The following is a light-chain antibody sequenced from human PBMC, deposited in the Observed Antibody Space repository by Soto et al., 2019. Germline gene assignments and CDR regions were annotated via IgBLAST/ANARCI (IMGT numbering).Light chain of an antibody. CDR2: GAS. Sequence: DIQMTQSPSTLSASVGDRVTITCRASQNIDRWLAWYQQKPGKAPNLLIYGASSLESGVPSRFCGSGSGTEFTLTIRSLRPDDFATYYCQHYNSYPWTFGQGTKVEIK. J-gene: IGKJ1*01. CDR3: QHYNSYPWT. V-gene: IGKV1-5*03. CDR1: QNIDRW.